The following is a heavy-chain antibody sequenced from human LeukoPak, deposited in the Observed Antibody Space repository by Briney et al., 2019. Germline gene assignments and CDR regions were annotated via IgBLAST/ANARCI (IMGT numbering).Heavy chain of an antibody. CDR2: ISSSSSYI. J-gene: IGHJ4*02. D-gene: IGHD2-2*01. V-gene: IGHV3-21*01. CDR1: GFTFSSYS. Sequence: GGSLRLSCAASGFTFSSYSMKWVRQAPGKGLEWVSSISSSSSYIYYADSVKGRFTISRDNAKNSLYLQMNSLRAEDTAVYYCARDPIVVVPAAMGQINYFDYWGQGTLVTVSS. CDR3: ARDPIVVVPAAMGQINYFDY.